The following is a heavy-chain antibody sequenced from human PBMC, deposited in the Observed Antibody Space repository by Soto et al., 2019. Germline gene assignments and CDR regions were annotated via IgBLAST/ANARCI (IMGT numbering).Heavy chain of an antibody. V-gene: IGHV1-3*01. D-gene: IGHD7-27*01. CDR3: ARDTGDGTFDF. CDR2: INAGYGNT. CDR1: GYTFSSYA. Sequence: VKVSCKASGYTFSSYAMHWVRQAPGQRLEWMGWINAGYGNTKSSQKFQDRVTISRDTSASTAYMELTSLRSEDTAVYYCARDTGDGTFDFWGQGTLVTVSS. J-gene: IGHJ4*02.